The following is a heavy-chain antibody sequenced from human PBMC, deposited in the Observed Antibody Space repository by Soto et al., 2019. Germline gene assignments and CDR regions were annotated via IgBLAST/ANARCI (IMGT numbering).Heavy chain of an antibody. CDR2: ITRTGGST. CDR1: GFTFSSYA. Sequence: EVQLLESGGGLVQPGGSLRLSCAASGFTFSSYAINWVRQAPGKGLEWVSVITRTGGSTNYADSVKGRFTISRDNSKHTLYLQMNSLGVEDTAVYYCARDTGGGTTVDCWGQGTLAAVSS. V-gene: IGHV3-23*01. CDR3: ARDTGGGTTVDC. J-gene: IGHJ4*02. D-gene: IGHD1-1*01.